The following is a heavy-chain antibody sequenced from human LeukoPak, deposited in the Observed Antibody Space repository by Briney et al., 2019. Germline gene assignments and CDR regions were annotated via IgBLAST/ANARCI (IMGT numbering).Heavy chain of an antibody. D-gene: IGHD1-1*01. V-gene: IGHV1-2*02. CDR1: GYPFTGYY. CDR3: AKSARYNWNDAHLDY. CDR2: INPNSGGT. Sequence: GASGKVLFKASGYPFTGYYMEWGGPGPGQGHAWMGWINPNSGGTNYAQKFQGRVTMTRDTSISTAYMELSRLRSDDTAVYYCAKSARYNWNDAHLDYWGQGTLVTVSS. J-gene: IGHJ4*02.